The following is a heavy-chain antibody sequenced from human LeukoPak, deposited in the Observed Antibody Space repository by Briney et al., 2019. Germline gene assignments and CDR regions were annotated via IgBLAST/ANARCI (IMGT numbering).Heavy chain of an antibody. CDR3: AFGLDAGDAFDI. CDR2: INHSGST. D-gene: IGHD3-10*01. J-gene: IGHJ3*02. Sequence: SGGSLRLSCAASGFIFSSYWMHWVRHAPGKGLAWIGEINHSGSTNYNPSLKSRVTISVDTSKNQFSLKLSSVTAADTAVYYCAFGLDAGDAFDIWGQGTMVTVSS. CDR1: GFIFSSYW. V-gene: IGHV4-34*08.